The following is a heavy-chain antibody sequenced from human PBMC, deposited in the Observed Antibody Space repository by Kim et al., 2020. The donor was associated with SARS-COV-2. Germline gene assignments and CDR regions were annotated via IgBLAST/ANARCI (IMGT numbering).Heavy chain of an antibody. CDR3: AKDKHLSRYCSSTSCATIAGHV. V-gene: IGHV3-23*03. J-gene: IGHJ6*02. D-gene: IGHD2-2*01. CDR2: IYSGGSST. CDR1: GFTFSSYA. Sequence: GGSLRLSCAASGFTFSSYAMSWVRQAPGKGLEWVSVIYSGGSSTYYADSVKGRFTISRDNSKNTLYLQMNSLRAEDTAVYYCAKDKHLSRYCSSTSCATIAGHVWGQGTTVTVSS.